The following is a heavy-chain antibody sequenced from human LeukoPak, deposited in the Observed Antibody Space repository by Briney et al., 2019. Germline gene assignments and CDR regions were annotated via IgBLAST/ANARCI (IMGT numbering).Heavy chain of an antibody. J-gene: IGHJ4*02. CDR1: GGTFNAYY. D-gene: IGHD3-22*01. CDR2: SFYNGNT. CDR3: ARQPSGYYEKSGYYPYYFDT. Sequence: SDTLSLTCTVSGGTFNAYYWTCVRRPPGQGLEWIGYSFYNGNTKYDRSLESRVTISLDTSKSQFSLRLTSVTAADTAIYYCARQPSGYYEKSGYYPYYFDTWGQGTMVTVSS. V-gene: IGHV4-59*08.